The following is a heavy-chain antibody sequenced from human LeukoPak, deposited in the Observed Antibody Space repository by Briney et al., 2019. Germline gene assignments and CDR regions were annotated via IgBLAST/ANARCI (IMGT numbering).Heavy chain of an antibody. CDR3: ARELRSYGYYFDY. V-gene: IGHV3-7*01. D-gene: IGHD3-10*01. Sequence: GGSLRLSCTVSGFTVSSNYMTWVRQAPGKGLEWVANIKQDGSEKYYVDSVKGRFTISRDNAKNSLYLQMNSLRAEDTAVYYCARELRSYGYYFDYWGQGTLVTVSS. CDR2: IKQDGSEK. J-gene: IGHJ4*02. CDR1: GFTVSSNY.